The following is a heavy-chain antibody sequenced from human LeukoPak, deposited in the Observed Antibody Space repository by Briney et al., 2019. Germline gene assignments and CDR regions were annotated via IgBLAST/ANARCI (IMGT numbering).Heavy chain of an antibody. D-gene: IGHD2-21*01. CDR1: GGSTTGYY. Sequence: SETLSLTCTVSGGSTTGYYWTWIRQPPGKGLEWIGYVYYSGRTSYNASLKSRVTTSVDTSKNQFFLKLSSVTAADTAVYYCARHMSLPFNAFGIGGQGKMGTLSP. CDR3: ARHMSLPFNAFGI. V-gene: IGHV4-59*08. CDR2: VYYSGRT. J-gene: IGHJ3*02.